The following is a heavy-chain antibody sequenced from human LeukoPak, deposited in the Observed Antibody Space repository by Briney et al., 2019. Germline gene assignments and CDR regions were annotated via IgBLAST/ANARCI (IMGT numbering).Heavy chain of an antibody. CDR1: GGSISSYY. J-gene: IGHJ6*02. CDR3: ARVDYYYGMDV. V-gene: IGHV4-59*12. Sequence: SETLSLTCTVSGGSISSYYWSWIRQPPGKGLEWIGYIYYSGSTNYNPSLKSRVTISVDTSKNQFSLKLSSVTAADTAVYYCARVDYYYGMDVWGQGTTVTVSS. CDR2: IYYSGST.